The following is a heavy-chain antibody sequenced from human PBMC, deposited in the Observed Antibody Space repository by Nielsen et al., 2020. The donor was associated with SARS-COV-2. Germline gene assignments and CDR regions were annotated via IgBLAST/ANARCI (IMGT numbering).Heavy chain of an antibody. CDR3: ARAPITMIVVVNAFDI. D-gene: IGHD3-22*01. CDR1: GGSISRYY. Sequence: SETLSLTCTVSGGSISRYYWTWIRQSPGKGLEWIGYVDDSGSTNYSPSLKSRVTISIDTSKNQFSLKLSSVTAADTAVYYRARAPITMIVVVNAFDIWGQGTMVTVSS. J-gene: IGHJ3*02. V-gene: IGHV4-59*12. CDR2: VDDSGST.